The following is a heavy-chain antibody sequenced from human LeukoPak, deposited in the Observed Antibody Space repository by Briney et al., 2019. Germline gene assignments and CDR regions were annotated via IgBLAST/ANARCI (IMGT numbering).Heavy chain of an antibody. J-gene: IGHJ4*02. CDR1: GFTFSSYE. Sequence: GGSLRLSCAASGFTFSSYEMNWVRQAPGKWLEWVSYISSTGNTIYYADSVKGRFTISRDNAKNSLYLQMNNLRSEDTAVYYCAQIPSFVYWGQGTLVTVSS. V-gene: IGHV3-48*03. CDR3: AQIPSFVY. CDR2: ISSTGNTI.